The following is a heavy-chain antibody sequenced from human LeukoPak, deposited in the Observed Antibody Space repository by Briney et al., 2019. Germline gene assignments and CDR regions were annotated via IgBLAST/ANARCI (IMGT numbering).Heavy chain of an antibody. Sequence: SENLSLTCTVSGGSISSYYWSWIRQPTGKGLEWIGYIYYSGSTNYNPSLKSRVTISVDTSKNQFSLKLSSVTAADTAVYYCARDGYYYDSSGYHSNWFDPWGQGTLVTVSS. CDR2: IYYSGST. CDR1: GGSISSYY. V-gene: IGHV4-59*01. J-gene: IGHJ5*02. CDR3: ARDGYYYDSSGYHSNWFDP. D-gene: IGHD3-22*01.